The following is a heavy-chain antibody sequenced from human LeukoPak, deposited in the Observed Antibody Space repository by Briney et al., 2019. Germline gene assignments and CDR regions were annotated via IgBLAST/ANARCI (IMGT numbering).Heavy chain of an antibody. CDR2: INPNSGGT. V-gene: IGHV1-2*04. CDR1: GYTFIGYY. Sequence: GASVKVSCKASGYTFIGYYIHWVRQAPGQGLEWMGWINPNSGGTNYAQKFQGWVTMTRDTSISTAYMELSRLRSDDTAVYYCAREGINSSSSWYAFDIWGQGTMVTVSS. CDR3: AREGINSSSSWYAFDI. J-gene: IGHJ3*02. D-gene: IGHD6-13*01.